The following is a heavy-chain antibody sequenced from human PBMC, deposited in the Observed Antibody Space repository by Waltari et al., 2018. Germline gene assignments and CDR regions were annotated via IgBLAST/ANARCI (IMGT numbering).Heavy chain of an antibody. CDR2: INYDGSQK. J-gene: IGHJ4*02. CDR1: GFPFSRYW. D-gene: IGHD2-2*01. CDR3: AKSRGFEY. Sequence: EVQLVESGGGLVQPGGSLRLSCGASGFPFSRYWMSWVRHTPGKGLEWVANINYDGSQKYYVDSVKGRFTISRDNARNSVYLQMNSLRVEDTAVYYCAKSRGFEYWGQGTLITVSS. V-gene: IGHV3-7*01.